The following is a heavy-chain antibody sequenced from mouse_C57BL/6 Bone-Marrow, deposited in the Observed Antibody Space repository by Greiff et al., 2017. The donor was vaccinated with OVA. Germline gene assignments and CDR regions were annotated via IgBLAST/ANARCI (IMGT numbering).Heavy chain of an antibody. CDR2: IYPRSGNT. CDR1: GYTFTSYG. V-gene: IGHV1-81*01. CDR3: ARLNWDRRYFDV. J-gene: IGHJ1*03. D-gene: IGHD4-1*01. Sequence: LVESGAELARPGASVKLSCKASGYTFTSYGISWVKQRTGQGLEWIGEIYPRSGNTYYNEKFKGKATLTADKSSSTAYMELRSLTSEDSAVYFCARLNWDRRYFDVWGTGTTVTVSS.